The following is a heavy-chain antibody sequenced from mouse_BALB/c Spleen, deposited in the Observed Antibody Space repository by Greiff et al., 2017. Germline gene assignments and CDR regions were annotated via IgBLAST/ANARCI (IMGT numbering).Heavy chain of an antibody. CDR3: ARDQGYDYGLSYAMDY. CDR2: IWAGGST. D-gene: IGHD2-4*01. CDR1: GFSLTSYG. Sequence: QVQLKESGPGLVAPSQSLSITCTVSGFSLTSYGVHWVRQPPGKGLEWLGVIWAGGSTNYNSALMSRLSISKDNSKSQVFLKMNSLQTDDTAMYYCARDQGYDYGLSYAMDYWGQGTSVTVSS. J-gene: IGHJ4*01. V-gene: IGHV2-9*02.